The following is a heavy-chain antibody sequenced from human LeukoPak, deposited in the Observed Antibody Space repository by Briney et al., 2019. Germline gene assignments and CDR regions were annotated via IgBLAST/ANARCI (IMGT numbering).Heavy chain of an antibody. J-gene: IGHJ3*02. CDR1: GGSISSGSYY. CDR2: IYTSGST. CDR3: ARAEFSPQDWLSPLNDAFDI. D-gene: IGHD3-9*01. Sequence: SQTLSLTCTVSGGSISSGSYYWSWIRQPAGKGLEWIGRIYTSGSTNYNPSLKSRVTISVDTSKNQFSLKLSSVTAADTAVYYCARAEFSPQDWLSPLNDAFDIWGQGTMVTVSS. V-gene: IGHV4-61*02.